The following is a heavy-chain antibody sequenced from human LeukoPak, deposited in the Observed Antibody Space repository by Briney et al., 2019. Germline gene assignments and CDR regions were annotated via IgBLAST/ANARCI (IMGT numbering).Heavy chain of an antibody. D-gene: IGHD3-3*01. V-gene: IGHV3-23*01. Sequence: GGSLRLSCAASGFTFSSYAMSWVRQAPGKGLEWVSAISGSGGSTYYADSVKGRFTISRDNSKNTLYLQMNSLRAEDTAVYYCASQVSHYDFWGYFDYWGQGTLVTVSS. CDR2: ISGSGGST. CDR3: ASQVSHYDFWGYFDY. J-gene: IGHJ4*02. CDR1: GFTFSSYA.